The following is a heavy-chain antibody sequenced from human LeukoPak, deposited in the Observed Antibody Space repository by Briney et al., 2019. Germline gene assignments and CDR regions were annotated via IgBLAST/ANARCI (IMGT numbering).Heavy chain of an antibody. J-gene: IGHJ4*02. D-gene: IGHD4-23*01. Sequence: GGSLRLSCAASGYTFDDYDMHWVRQAPGKGLEWVSLISWDGGSTYYADSVKGRFTISRDNTKNSLYLQVNTLRAEDTAVYYCANTRGGNFRGWREIDYWGQGTLVTASS. CDR3: ANTRGGNFRGWREIDY. CDR2: ISWDGGST. V-gene: IGHV3-43D*03. CDR1: GYTFDDYD.